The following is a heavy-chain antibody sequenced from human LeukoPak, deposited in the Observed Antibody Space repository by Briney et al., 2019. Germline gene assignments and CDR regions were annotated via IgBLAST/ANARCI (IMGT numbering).Heavy chain of an antibody. V-gene: IGHV3-23*01. CDR3: AKQLGYCSRGTCYFDS. J-gene: IGHJ4*01. D-gene: IGHD2-2*01. Sequence: PGGSLRLSCAASGFTFSNSAMSWARQAPGKGLEWISAISDSGGSTCSADPVKGRFTISRDTSKNTLYLQMNSLRDEDTALYYCAKQLGYCSRGTCYFDSWGQGTLVTVSS. CDR1: GFTFSNSA. CDR2: ISDSGGST.